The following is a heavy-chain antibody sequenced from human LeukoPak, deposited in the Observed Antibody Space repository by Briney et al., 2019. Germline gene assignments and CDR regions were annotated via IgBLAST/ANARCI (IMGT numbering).Heavy chain of an antibody. CDR1: GGSISSGSYY. CDR2: IYTSGST. J-gene: IGHJ6*03. D-gene: IGHD6-6*01. Sequence: SQTLSLTCTVSGGSISSGSYYWSWIRQPAGKGLEWIGRIYTSGSTNYNPSLKSRDTISVDTSKNQFSLKLSSVTAADTAVYYCASEPSIAARNYYYYYMDVWGKGTTVTVSS. V-gene: IGHV4-61*02. CDR3: ASEPSIAARNYYYYYMDV.